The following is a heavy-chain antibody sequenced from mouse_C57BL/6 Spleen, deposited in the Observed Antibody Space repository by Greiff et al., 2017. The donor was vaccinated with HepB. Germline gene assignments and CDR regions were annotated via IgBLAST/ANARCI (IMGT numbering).Heavy chain of an antibody. J-gene: IGHJ3*01. V-gene: IGHV14-3*01. D-gene: IGHD1-1*01. Sequence: VQLQHSVAELVRPGASVKLSCTASGFNIKNTYMHWVKQRPEQGLEWIGRIDPANGNTKYAPKFQGKATITADTSSNTAYLQLSSLTSEDTAIYYCARSLDYGSPWFAYWGQGTLVTVSA. CDR2: IDPANGNT. CDR3: ARSLDYGSPWFAY. CDR1: GFNIKNTY.